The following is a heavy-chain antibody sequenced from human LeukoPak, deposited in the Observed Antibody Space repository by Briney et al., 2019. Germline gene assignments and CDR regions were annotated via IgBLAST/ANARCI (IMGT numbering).Heavy chain of an antibody. J-gene: IGHJ4*02. V-gene: IGHV3-21*01. CDR1: GFAFRTCT. CDR3: ARGITMVRGVNPFDY. Sequence: GGSLRLSCAASGFAFRTCTMNWVRQAPGKGLEWVSSISSSSSYIYYADSVKGRFTISRDNAKNSLYLQMNSLRAEDTAVYYCARGITMVRGVNPFDYWGQGTLVTVSS. CDR2: ISSSSSYI. D-gene: IGHD3-10*01.